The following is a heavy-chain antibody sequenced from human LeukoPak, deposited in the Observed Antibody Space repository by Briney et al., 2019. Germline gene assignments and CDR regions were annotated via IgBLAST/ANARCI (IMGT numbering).Heavy chain of an antibody. D-gene: IGHD3-22*01. V-gene: IGHV4-39*06. CDR1: GGSISSSSYY. Sequence: PSETLSLTCTVSGGSISSSSYYWGWIRQPPGKGLEWIGSIYYSGSTYYNPSLKSRVTISVDTSKNQFPLKLSSVTAADTAVYYCARAFAPPHDSSGYHFDYWGQGTLVTVSS. CDR2: IYYSGST. J-gene: IGHJ4*02. CDR3: ARAFAPPHDSSGYHFDY.